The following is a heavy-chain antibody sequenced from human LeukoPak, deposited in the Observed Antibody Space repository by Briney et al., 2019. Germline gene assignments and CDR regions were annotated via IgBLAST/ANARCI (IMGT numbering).Heavy chain of an antibody. V-gene: IGHV3-23*01. Sequence: PGGSLRLSCAASGFTFSSYAMSWVRQAPGKGLEWVSAISGSGGSTYYADSVKGRFTISRDNSKNTLYLQMNSLRAEDTVVYYCAKLVVVIGAIDYFDYWGQGTLVTVSS. CDR2: ISGSGGST. J-gene: IGHJ4*02. CDR1: GFTFSSYA. D-gene: IGHD2-15*01. CDR3: AKLVVVIGAIDYFDY.